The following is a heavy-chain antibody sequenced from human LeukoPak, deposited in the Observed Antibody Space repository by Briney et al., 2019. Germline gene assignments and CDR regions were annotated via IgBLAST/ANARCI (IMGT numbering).Heavy chain of an antibody. CDR2: IYSGGST. CDR1: GFTVSSNY. D-gene: IGHD6-13*01. CDR3: ARDGVYQSVSYGMDV. Sequence: GGSLRLSCAASGFTVSSNYMSWVRQAPGKGLEWVSVIYSGGSTYYADSVKGRFPISRDNSKNTLYLQMNSLRAEDTAVYYCARDGVYQSVSYGMDVWGQGTTVTVSS. J-gene: IGHJ6*02. V-gene: IGHV3-53*01.